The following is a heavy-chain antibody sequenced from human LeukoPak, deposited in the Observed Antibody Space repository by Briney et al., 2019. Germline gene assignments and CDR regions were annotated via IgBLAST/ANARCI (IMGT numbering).Heavy chain of an antibody. D-gene: IGHD3-22*01. CDR2: INSGGGST. V-gene: IGHV1-46*03. CDR3: ARGTYYHDSSDLDH. J-gene: IGHJ4*02. CDR1: GYTFTNYY. Sequence: ASVKVSCKASGYTFTNYYVHWVRQAPGQGFEWMGIINSGGGSTSNAQKFQGRVTMTRDTSTSTVYMELSSLRSEDTAVYYCARGTYYHDSSDLDHWGQGTLVTVSS.